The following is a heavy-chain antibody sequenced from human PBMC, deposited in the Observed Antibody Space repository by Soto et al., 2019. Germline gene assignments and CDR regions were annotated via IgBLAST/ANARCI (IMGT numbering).Heavy chain of an antibody. Sequence: ASVKVSCKASVGTFSSYAISWVRQAPGQGLEWMGGIIPIFGTTNYAQKFQGRVTITADTSTSTAYMELSSLRSEDTAVYYCARVGGITGTTADYWGQGTLVTVSS. CDR2: IIPIFGTT. V-gene: IGHV1-69*06. CDR3: ARVGGITGTTADY. J-gene: IGHJ4*02. D-gene: IGHD1-7*01. CDR1: VGTFSSYA.